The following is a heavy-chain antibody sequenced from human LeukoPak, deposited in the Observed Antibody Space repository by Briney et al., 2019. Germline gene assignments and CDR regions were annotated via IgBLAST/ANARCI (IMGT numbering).Heavy chain of an antibody. V-gene: IGHV5-51*01. Sequence: KISCKASGYTFTSYWIAWVRQMPGKGLEWMGIIFPDDSDTTYSPSLRGQVTISADKSINTAYLQWSSLKASDTAMYYCARRAGYYGSSGYYSFDSWGQGTLVTVSS. CDR2: IFPDDSDT. D-gene: IGHD3-22*01. CDR3: ARRAGYYGSSGYYSFDS. CDR1: GYTFTSYW. J-gene: IGHJ4*02.